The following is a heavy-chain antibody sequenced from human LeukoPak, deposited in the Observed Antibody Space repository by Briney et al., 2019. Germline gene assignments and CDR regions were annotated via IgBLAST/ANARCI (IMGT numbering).Heavy chain of an antibody. Sequence: ASVKVSCKASGYTFTSYDINWVRQATGQGLEWMGWMNPNSGNTGYAQKFQGRVTTTRNTSISTAYMELSSLRSEDTAVYYCARGVLWFGELLSPYYYYGMDVWGQGTTVTVSS. CDR3: ARGVLWFGELLSPYYYYGMDV. D-gene: IGHD3-10*01. V-gene: IGHV1-8*01. J-gene: IGHJ6*02. CDR2: MNPNSGNT. CDR1: GYTFTSYD.